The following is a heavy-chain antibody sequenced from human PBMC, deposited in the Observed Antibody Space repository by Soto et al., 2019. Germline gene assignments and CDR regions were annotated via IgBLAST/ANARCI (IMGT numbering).Heavy chain of an antibody. CDR2: IAWDGGDT. CDR3: AKGKGDYSGSFYYYVGLDV. CDR1: GFNFDDFS. J-gene: IGHJ6*02. V-gene: IGHV3-43*01. Sequence: EVRLVDSGGVVVQPGGSLRLSCAASGFNFDDFSMHWVRQLPGKGLEWVSLIAWDGGDTYYADSVKGRFTISRDNSKNSLFLQMNSLRTEDTALYYCAKGKGDYSGSFYYYVGLDVWGQGTTVTVSS. D-gene: IGHD2-21*01.